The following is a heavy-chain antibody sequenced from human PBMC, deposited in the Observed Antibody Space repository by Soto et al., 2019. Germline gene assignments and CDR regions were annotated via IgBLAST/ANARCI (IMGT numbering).Heavy chain of an antibody. CDR1: GFTFSSYA. V-gene: IGHV3-23*01. Sequence: EVQLLESGGGLVQPGGSLRLSCAASGFTFSSYAMSWVRQAPGKGLEWVSAISGGGGSTNYADSVKGRFTISRDNSKNTLYRQMNSLRAEDTAVYYCANSRGACIGGCWGQGTLVTVSS. J-gene: IGHJ4*02. CDR2: ISGGGGST. CDR3: ANSRGACIGGC. D-gene: IGHD2-15*01.